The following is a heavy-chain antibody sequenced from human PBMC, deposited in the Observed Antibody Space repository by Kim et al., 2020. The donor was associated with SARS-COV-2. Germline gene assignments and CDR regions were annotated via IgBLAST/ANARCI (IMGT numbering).Heavy chain of an antibody. CDR2: IHHSGST. Sequence: SETLSLTCAVSGYSISSGYYWGWIRQPPGKGLEWIGSIHHSGSTYYNPSLKSRVIISIDTSKNQFSLRLNSVTAADTAVYYCTSKYYYDTSGDYYADWWGQGTLVTVSS. V-gene: IGHV4-38-2*01. J-gene: IGHJ4*02. CDR3: TSKYYYDTSGDYYADW. CDR1: GYSISSGYY. D-gene: IGHD3-22*01.